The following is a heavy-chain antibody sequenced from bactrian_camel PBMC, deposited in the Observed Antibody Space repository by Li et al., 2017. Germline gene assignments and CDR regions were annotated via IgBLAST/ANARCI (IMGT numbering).Heavy chain of an antibody. J-gene: IGHJ6*01. D-gene: IGHD6*01. CDR3: AAAKVWVAGLLDEAIFTT. CDR1: GYC. V-gene: IGHV3S40*01. CDR2: IDNGGGVT. Sequence: VQLVESGGGSVQAGGSLRLSCVARGYCMGWFRQAPGKEREGVAAIDNGGGVTFYADSVRGRFTISRDNALGTVYLQMNSLKPEDTARYYCAAAKVWVAGLLDEAIFTTWGHGTQVTVS.